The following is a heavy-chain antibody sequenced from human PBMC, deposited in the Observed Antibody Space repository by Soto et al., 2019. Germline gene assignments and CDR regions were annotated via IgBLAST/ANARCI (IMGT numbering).Heavy chain of an antibody. Sequence: ASVKVSCKASGYTFSNHDINWVRQAAGQGLEWVGWMNPNNGKTGYAQKFQGRATMTSDASVNTAYLEVRRLRSDDTAVYYCARMDFVMGDPDSNWFDPWGQAPLVTVSS. J-gene: IGHJ5*02. V-gene: IGHV1-8*01. D-gene: IGHD2-2*03. CDR1: GYTFSNHD. CDR2: MNPNNGKT. CDR3: ARMDFVMGDPDSNWFDP.